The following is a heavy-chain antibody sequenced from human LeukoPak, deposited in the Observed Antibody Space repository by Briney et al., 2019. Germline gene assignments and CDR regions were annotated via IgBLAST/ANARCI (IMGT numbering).Heavy chain of an antibody. Sequence: ASVRVSCKTSDFRDYYMNWVRQAPGQGLEWLGWINPKSGDTDYAQKFQGRVTMTRDTSINTAYMELNGLKPDDTAIYYCASGYSGYDLNYWGQGTQVTVSS. CDR3: ASGYSGYDLNY. J-gene: IGHJ4*02. CDR2: INPKSGDT. CDR1: DFRDYY. V-gene: IGHV1-2*02. D-gene: IGHD5-12*01.